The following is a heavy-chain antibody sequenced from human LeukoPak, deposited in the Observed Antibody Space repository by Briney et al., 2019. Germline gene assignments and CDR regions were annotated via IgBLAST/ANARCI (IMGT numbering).Heavy chain of an antibody. J-gene: IGHJ4*02. V-gene: IGHV1-69*13. CDR3: AANYYDSSGYYSFN. Sequence: RASVKVSCKASGGTFSSYAISWVRQAPGQGLEWMGGIIPIFGTANYAQKFQGRVTITADESTSTAYMELSSLRSEDTAVYYCAANYYDSSGYYSFNWGQGTLVTVSS. D-gene: IGHD3-22*01. CDR1: GGTFSSYA. CDR2: IIPIFGTA.